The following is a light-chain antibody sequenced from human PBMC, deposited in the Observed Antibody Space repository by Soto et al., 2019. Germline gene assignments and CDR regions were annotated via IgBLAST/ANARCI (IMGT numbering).Light chain of an antibody. CDR1: QSVSSSY. V-gene: IGKV3D-20*02. CDR3: QQRSNWWT. Sequence: SQTPCTLSVSPGARATLSCRASQSVSSSYLAWYQQKPGQAPRLLIYDASNRATGIPARFSGSGSGTDFTLTISSLEPEDFAVYYCQQRSNWWTFGQGTKVDIK. J-gene: IGKJ1*01. CDR2: DAS.